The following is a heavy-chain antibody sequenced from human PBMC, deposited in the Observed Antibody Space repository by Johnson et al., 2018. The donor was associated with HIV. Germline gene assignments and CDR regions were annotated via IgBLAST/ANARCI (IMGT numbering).Heavy chain of an antibody. J-gene: IGHJ3*02. CDR3: ARGGPFHAFDI. Sequence: QVQLVESGGGVVQPGRSLRLSCVASGFTFSSYGMHWVRQAPGKGLEWVAVISYDGINKYYADSVKGRFTISRDNSKSTLFLQMNSLRAEDTAMYFCARGGPFHAFDIWGHGTTVTVSS. CDR1: GFTFSSYG. CDR2: ISYDGINK. D-gene: IGHD2-21*01. V-gene: IGHV3-30*03.